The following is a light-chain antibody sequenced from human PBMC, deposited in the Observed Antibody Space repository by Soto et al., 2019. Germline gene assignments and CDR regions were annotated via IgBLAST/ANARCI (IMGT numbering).Light chain of an antibody. V-gene: IGKV1-6*02. J-gene: IGKJ4*01. CDR2: AAS. CDR3: LQDYTYPLT. CDR1: PFNRND. Sequence: ATQMTQSPSSLSASVGDRVTITCRASPFNRNDLGWYQQKPGKAPKLLIFAASKLQSGVPSRFSGSGSGTDFTLTISSLQPEDFATYYCLQDYTYPLTFGGGTRVEIK.